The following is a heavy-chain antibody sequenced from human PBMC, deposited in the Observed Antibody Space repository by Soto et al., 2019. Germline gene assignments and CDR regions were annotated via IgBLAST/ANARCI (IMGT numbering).Heavy chain of an antibody. J-gene: IGHJ4*02. CDR3: ARDDNDFWSLYPLAFDY. V-gene: IGHV4-4*07. CDR1: GGSLSKYY. Sequence: PSETLSFICSVSGGSLSKYYWSWIRQPAGKGLEWIGRISTSGHVVSKVSLRSRLTMSVDMSNNHFSLKLTSVTAADTAVYYCARDDNDFWSLYPLAFDYWGQGALVTVSS. D-gene: IGHD3-3*01. CDR2: ISTSGHV.